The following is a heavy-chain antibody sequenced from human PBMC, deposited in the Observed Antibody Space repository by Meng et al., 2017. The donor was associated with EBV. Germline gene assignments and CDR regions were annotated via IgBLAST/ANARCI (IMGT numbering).Heavy chain of an antibody. CDR1: GGTFSSYA. J-gene: IGHJ4*02. CDR2: IIPILGIA. V-gene: IGHV1-69*10. D-gene: IGHD5-24*01. Sequence: QGQLVQSGAEGKRPGSSVKVSCKASGGTFSSYAISWVRQAPGQGLEWMGGIIPILGIANYAQKFQGRVTITADKSTSTAYMELSSLRSEDTAVYYCARERPGGMATTPYFDYWGQGTLVTVSS. CDR3: ARERPGGMATTPYFDY.